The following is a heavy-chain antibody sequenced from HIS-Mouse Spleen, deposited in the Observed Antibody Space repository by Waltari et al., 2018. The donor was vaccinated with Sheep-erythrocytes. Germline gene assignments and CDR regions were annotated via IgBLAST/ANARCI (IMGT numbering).Heavy chain of an antibody. CDR3: ARAGYSGEYYFDY. CDR2: ISSSSSYI. Sequence: EVQLVDSGGGLVKPGGSLRTSGAASGFTFSSSSMNWVRQAPGKGLEWVSSISSSSSYIYYADSVKGRFTISRDNAKNSLYLQMNSLRAEDTAVYYCARAGYSGEYYFDYWGQGTLVTVSS. V-gene: IGHV3-21*01. D-gene: IGHD5-12*01. J-gene: IGHJ4*02. CDR1: GFTFSSSS.